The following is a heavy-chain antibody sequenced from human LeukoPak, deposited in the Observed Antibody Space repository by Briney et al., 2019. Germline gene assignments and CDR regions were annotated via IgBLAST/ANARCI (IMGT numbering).Heavy chain of an antibody. CDR2: INHSGST. D-gene: IGHD4-11*01. Sequence: SETLSLTCAVYGGSFSGYYWSWIRQPPGKGLGWIGEINHSGSTNYNPSLKSRVTISVDTSKNQFSLKLSSVTAADTAVYYCARGRQYLYYFDYWGQGTLVTVSS. J-gene: IGHJ4*02. CDR3: ARGRQYLYYFDY. CDR1: GGSFSGYY. V-gene: IGHV4-34*01.